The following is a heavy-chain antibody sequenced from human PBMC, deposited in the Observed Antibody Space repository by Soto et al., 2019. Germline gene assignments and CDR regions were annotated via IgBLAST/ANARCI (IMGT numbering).Heavy chain of an antibody. CDR2: IIPIFGTA. D-gene: IGHD6-6*01. Sequence: GASVKVSCKASGGTFSSYAISWVRQAPGQGLEWMGGIIPIFGTANYAQKFQGRVTITADESTSTAYMELSSLRSEDTAVYYCARDVAYSSSSSFDYWGQGTLVTVSS. CDR1: GGTFSSYA. CDR3: ARDVAYSSSSSFDY. V-gene: IGHV1-69*13. J-gene: IGHJ4*02.